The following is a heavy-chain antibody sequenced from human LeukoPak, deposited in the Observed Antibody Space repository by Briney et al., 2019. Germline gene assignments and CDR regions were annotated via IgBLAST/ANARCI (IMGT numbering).Heavy chain of an antibody. J-gene: IGHJ4*02. CDR1: GFTFSSYW. Sequence: PGGSLRLSCATSGFTFSSYWMSWVRQAPGKGLEWVADIKEDGSEKYYVDSVKGRFTISRDNAKNSLYLQMNSLRAEDTAVYYCALKPDYYGSGSFDYWGQGTLVTVSS. CDR2: IKEDGSEK. V-gene: IGHV3-7*01. CDR3: ALKPDYYGSGSFDY. D-gene: IGHD3-10*01.